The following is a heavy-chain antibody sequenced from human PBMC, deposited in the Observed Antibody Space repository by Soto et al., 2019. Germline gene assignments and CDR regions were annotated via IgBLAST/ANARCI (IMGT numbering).Heavy chain of an antibody. V-gene: IGHV2-5*01. Sequence: QITLKESGPPLVKPTQTLTLTCTFSGFSLSTSGVGVGWIRQPPGKALEWLALIYWNDDKRYSPSLKSRLTITKDTSKNQVVLTMTNMDPVDTATYYCALELTGVFWDYWGQGTLVTVSS. D-gene: IGHD3-3*01. CDR2: IYWNDDK. CDR1: GFSLSTSGVG. CDR3: ALELTGVFWDY. J-gene: IGHJ4*02.